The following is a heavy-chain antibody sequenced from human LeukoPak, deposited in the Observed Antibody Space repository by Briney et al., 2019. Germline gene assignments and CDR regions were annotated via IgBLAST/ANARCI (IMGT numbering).Heavy chain of an antibody. D-gene: IGHD6-19*01. Sequence: GGSLRLSCAASGFTFSSYSMNWVRQAPGKGLEWVSSISSSSSYIYYADSVKGRFTISRDNAKNSLYLQMNSLRAEDTAVYYCARYTSGWNYYYYYYYMDVWGKGTTVTVSS. CDR3: ARYTSGWNYYYYYYYMDV. V-gene: IGHV3-21*01. CDR2: ISSSSSYI. CDR1: GFTFSSYS. J-gene: IGHJ6*03.